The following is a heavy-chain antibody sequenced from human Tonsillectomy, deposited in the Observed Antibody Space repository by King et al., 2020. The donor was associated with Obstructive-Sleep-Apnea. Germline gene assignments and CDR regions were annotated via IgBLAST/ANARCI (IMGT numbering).Heavy chain of an antibody. D-gene: IGHD3-22*01. CDR2: ISWNSGSI. Sequence: VQLVESGGGLVQPGRSLRLSCAASGFTLDDYAMHWVRQAPGKGLEWVSGISWNSGSIGYADSVKGRFTISRDNAKNSLYLQMNSLRAEDTALYYCAKDIYYDSSGYRNDAFDIWGQGTMVTVSS. J-gene: IGHJ3*02. CDR3: AKDIYYDSSGYRNDAFDI. CDR1: GFTLDDYA. V-gene: IGHV3-9*01.